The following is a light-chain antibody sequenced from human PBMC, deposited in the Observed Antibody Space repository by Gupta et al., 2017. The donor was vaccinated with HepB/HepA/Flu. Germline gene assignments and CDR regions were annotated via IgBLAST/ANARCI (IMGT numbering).Light chain of an antibody. V-gene: IGLV1-44*01. CDR2: TNI. CDR1: SSNIGSNS. CDR3: AAWDDTLKTVL. Sequence: QSALTQPPSASGTPGQRVTISCSGGSSNIGSNSVHWYQQLPGTAPRLLIYTNIRRPSGVPDRFSGSKSGTSSSLAISGLQSEDEADYYCAAWDDTLKTVLIGGGTKLTVL. J-gene: IGLJ2*01.